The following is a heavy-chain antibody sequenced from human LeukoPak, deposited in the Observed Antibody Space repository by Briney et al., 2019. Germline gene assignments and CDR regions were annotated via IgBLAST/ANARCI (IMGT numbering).Heavy chain of an antibody. Sequence: SETLSLTCAVYGGSFSGYYWSWIRQPPGKGLEWIGEINHSGSTNYNPSLKSRVTMSVDTSTNQFSLRLRSVTAADTAVYYCARGRVAYSAYYFDYWGRGTLVTVSS. CDR1: GGSFSGYY. V-gene: IGHV4-34*01. J-gene: IGHJ4*02. CDR2: INHSGST. CDR3: ARGRVAYSAYYFDY. D-gene: IGHD2-15*01.